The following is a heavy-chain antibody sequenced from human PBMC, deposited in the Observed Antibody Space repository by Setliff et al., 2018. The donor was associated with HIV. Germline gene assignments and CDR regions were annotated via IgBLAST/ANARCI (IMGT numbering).Heavy chain of an antibody. J-gene: IGHJ3*02. CDR2: MNPNSGNT. D-gene: IGHD3-22*01. CDR1: GYTFTSYD. CDR3: ARVNYYDSSGLEIAFDI. Sequence: ASVKVSCKASGYTFTSYDINWVRQATGQGLEWMGWMNPNSGNTGYAQKFQGRVTMTRNTSVSTAYMELSSLRAEDTALYHCARVNYYDSSGLEIAFDIWGQGTMVTVSS. V-gene: IGHV1-8*02.